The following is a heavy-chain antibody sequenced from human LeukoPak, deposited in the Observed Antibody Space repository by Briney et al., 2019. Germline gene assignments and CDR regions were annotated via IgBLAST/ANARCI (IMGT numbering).Heavy chain of an antibody. V-gene: IGHV4-59*06. Sequence: ETLSLTCTVSGGSISSYYWSWIRQPAGKGLEWIGYIYYSGSTYYNPSLKSRVTISVDTSKNQFSLKLSSVTAADTAVYYCAIDNVQKAFDIWGQGTMVTVSS. CDR1: GGSISSYY. D-gene: IGHD1-14*01. CDR3: AIDNVQKAFDI. CDR2: IYYSGST. J-gene: IGHJ3*02.